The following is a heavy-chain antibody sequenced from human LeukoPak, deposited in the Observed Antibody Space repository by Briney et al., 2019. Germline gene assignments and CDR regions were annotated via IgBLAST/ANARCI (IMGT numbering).Heavy chain of an antibody. CDR3: ARFSVIMGSDY. D-gene: IGHD2-8*01. CDR1: GFTFSNYW. Sequence: GGSLRLSCAASGFTFSNYWMHWVRQAPGKGLVWVSRINSDGSTTNYADSVKGRFTVSRDNAKNTLYLQMNSLRAEDTAVYYRARFSVIMGSDYWGQGTLVTASS. V-gene: IGHV3-74*01. J-gene: IGHJ4*02. CDR2: INSDGSTT.